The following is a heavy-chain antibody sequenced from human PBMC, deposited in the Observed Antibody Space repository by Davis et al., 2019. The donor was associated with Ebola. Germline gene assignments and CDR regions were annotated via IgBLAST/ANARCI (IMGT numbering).Heavy chain of an antibody. CDR3: ARLRRWLQLSANWYFDL. Sequence: PSETLSLTSTVSGGSVSSGSFYWTWIRQPPGKGLEWIGEINHSGNTNYNPSLKSRVTISVDTSKNQFSLKLSSVPAAETAVYYCARLRRWLQLSANWYFDLWGRGTLVTVSS. D-gene: IGHD5-24*01. CDR2: INHSGNT. J-gene: IGHJ2*01. CDR1: GGSVSSGSFY. V-gene: IGHV4-61*01.